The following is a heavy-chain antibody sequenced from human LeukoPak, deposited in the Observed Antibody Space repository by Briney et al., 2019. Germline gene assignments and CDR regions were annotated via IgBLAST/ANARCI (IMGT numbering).Heavy chain of an antibody. V-gene: IGHV3-7*01. CDR2: INQGGSEK. Sequence: GGSLRLSCSAPGFTFSSYGMNWVRQAPGKGLEWVANINQGGSEKYYVDSVKDRFTISRDNVKNSLYLEMNSLRAEDTAVYYCLRENHDSGWSFDYWGQGTLVTVSS. D-gene: IGHD3-22*01. CDR3: LRENHDSGWSFDY. J-gene: IGHJ4*02. CDR1: GFTFSSYG.